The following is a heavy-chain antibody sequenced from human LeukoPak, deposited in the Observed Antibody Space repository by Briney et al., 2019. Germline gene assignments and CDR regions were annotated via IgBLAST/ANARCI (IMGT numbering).Heavy chain of an antibody. V-gene: IGHV4-34*01. D-gene: IGHD7-27*01. CDR3: AARKLGNDY. J-gene: IGHJ4*02. CDR2: INHSGST. Sequence: SETLSLTCAVYGGSFSGYYWSWIRQPPGKGLEWIGEINHSGSTNYNPSLKSRVAISADTSKNQFSLKLYSVTAADTAVYYCAARKLGNDYWGQGTLVTVSS. CDR1: GGSFSGYY.